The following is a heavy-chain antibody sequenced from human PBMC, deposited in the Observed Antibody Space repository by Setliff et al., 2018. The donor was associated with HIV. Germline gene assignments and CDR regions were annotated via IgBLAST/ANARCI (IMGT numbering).Heavy chain of an antibody. J-gene: IGHJ4*02. CDR3: AREVDYYDSSRYLLLYYFDS. Sequence: GGSLRLSCTASGFTFGDYAMSWVRQAPGKGLEWVGFIRSKAYGGTTEYAASVKGRFTISRDDSKSIAYLQMNSLKTEDTAVYYCAREVDYYDSSRYLLLYYFDSWGQGTLVTVSS. CDR1: GFTFGDYA. CDR2: IRSKAYGGTT. D-gene: IGHD3-22*01. V-gene: IGHV3-49*04.